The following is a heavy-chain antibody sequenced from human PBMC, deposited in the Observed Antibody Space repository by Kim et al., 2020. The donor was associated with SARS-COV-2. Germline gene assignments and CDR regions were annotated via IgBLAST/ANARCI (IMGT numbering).Heavy chain of an antibody. J-gene: IGHJ4*02. CDR1: GFTFSNAW. CDR2: IKSKTDGGTT. CDR3: TTDITMVRGDDY. Sequence: GGSLRLSCAASGFTFSNAWMSWVRQAPGKGLEWVGRIKSKTDGGTTDYAAPVKGRFTISRDDSKNTLYLQMNSLKTEDTAVYYCTTDITMVRGDDYWGQGTLVTVSS. D-gene: IGHD3-10*01. V-gene: IGHV3-15*01.